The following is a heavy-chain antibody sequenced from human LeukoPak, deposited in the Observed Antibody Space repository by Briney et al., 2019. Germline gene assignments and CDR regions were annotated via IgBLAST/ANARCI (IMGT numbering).Heavy chain of an antibody. Sequence: PGGSLRLSCAASGFTFRSYEMNWVRQAPGKGLEGVSFISSSGSAMYYADSVKGRFTISRDNAKNSLYLQMNSLRAEDTALYYCVRDGRYCSGGRCFPIWGQGTLVTVST. V-gene: IGHV3-48*03. CDR1: GFTFRSYE. CDR3: VRDGRYCSGGRCFPI. J-gene: IGHJ4*02. CDR2: ISSSGSAM. D-gene: IGHD2-15*01.